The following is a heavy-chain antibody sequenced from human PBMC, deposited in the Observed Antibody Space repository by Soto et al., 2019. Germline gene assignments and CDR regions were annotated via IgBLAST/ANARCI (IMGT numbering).Heavy chain of an antibody. Sequence: ASVKVSCKASGGTFSSYAISWVRQAPGQGLEWMGGIIPILGIANYAQKFQGRVTITADKSTSTAYMELSSLRSEDTAVYYCARGGRSLLHDSFDIWGQGTMVTVSS. D-gene: IGHD3-16*01. CDR3: ARGGRSLLHDSFDI. J-gene: IGHJ3*02. CDR1: GGTFSSYA. V-gene: IGHV1-69*10. CDR2: IIPILGIA.